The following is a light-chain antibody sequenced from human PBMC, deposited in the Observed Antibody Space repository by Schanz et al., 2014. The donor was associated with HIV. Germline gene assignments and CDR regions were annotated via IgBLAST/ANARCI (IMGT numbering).Light chain of an antibody. Sequence: IQMTQSPSSLSASVGDRVTLTCRASQDVRNNLGWYQQKPGKAPKLLIYAASSLQSGVPSRFSGSGSGTEFSLTISSLQPDDFATYYCQQYKSYSRTFGQGTKVEIK. J-gene: IGKJ1*01. CDR1: QDVRNN. CDR2: AAS. CDR3: QQYKSYSRT. V-gene: IGKV1-17*01.